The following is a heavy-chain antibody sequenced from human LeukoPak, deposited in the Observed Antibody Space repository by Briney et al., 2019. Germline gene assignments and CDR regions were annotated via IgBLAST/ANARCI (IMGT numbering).Heavy chain of an antibody. CDR1: GYSFTEHY. J-gene: IGHJ6*03. V-gene: IGHV1-2*02. CDR2: INCNSGDA. D-gene: IGHD2-8*01. Sequence: AASVKVSCKASGYSFTEHYIYWVRQAPGQGLEWVGRINCNSGDANSAQKFQGRVTMTRDTSVSTAYMDLSSVTSDDSAVYFCARSAGHCSNGICFTDYYMDVWGRGTTVTVSS. CDR3: ARSAGHCSNGICFTDYYMDV.